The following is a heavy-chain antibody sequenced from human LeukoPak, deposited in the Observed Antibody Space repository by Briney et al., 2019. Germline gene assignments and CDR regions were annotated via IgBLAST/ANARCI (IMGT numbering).Heavy chain of an antibody. D-gene: IGHD6-19*01. CDR2: INHSGST. Sequence: ETLSLTCAVYGGSFSGYYWSWIRQPPGKGLEWIGEINHSGSTNYNPSLKSRVTISVDTSKNQFSLKLSSVTAADTAVYYCARESRYSSGWIDYWGQGTLVTVSS. CDR3: ARESRYSSGWIDY. J-gene: IGHJ4*02. CDR1: GGSFSGYY. V-gene: IGHV4-34*01.